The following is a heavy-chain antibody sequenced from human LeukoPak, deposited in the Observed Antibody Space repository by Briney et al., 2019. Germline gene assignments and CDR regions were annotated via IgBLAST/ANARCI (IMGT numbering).Heavy chain of an antibody. D-gene: IGHD3-10*01. CDR1: GFTFSSYS. V-gene: IGHV3-21*01. CDR2: ISSSSSYI. CDR3: ARDSGFSGAQRGEF. Sequence: GGSLRLSCAASGFTFSSYSMNWVRQAPGKGLEWVSSISSSSSYIYYADSVKGRFTISRDNSKNSLYLQMNSLRAEDTAVYYCARDSGFSGAQRGEFWGQGTLVTVSS. J-gene: IGHJ4*02.